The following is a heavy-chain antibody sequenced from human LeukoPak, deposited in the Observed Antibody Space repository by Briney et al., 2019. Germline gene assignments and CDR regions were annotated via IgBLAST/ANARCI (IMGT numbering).Heavy chain of an antibody. CDR3: ARWGYCSSTSCYTGYAFDI. V-gene: IGHV1-2*02. Sequence: ASVKVSCKASEYTFTGYYMHWVRQAPGQGLEWMGWINPNSGGTNYAQKFQGRVTMTRDTSISTAYMELSRLRSDDTAVYYCARWGYCSSTSCYTGYAFDIWGQGTMVTVSS. D-gene: IGHD2-2*02. J-gene: IGHJ3*02. CDR1: EYTFTGYY. CDR2: INPNSGGT.